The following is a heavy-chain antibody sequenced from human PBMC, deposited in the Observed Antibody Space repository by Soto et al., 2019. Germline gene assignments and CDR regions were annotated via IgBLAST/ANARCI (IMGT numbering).Heavy chain of an antibody. CDR1: VFTFSRYW. D-gene: IGHD3-16*01. Sequence: WGSLRLSCASSVFTFSRYWMSWVRQAPGKGLEWVANIKEDGSEKNDVDSVKGRFTISRDNAKNSLYLQMNSLRVEDTAVYYCAKGGHIDYCGQGTLVTVSS. CDR2: IKEDGSEK. J-gene: IGHJ4*02. CDR3: AKGGHIDY. V-gene: IGHV3-7*03.